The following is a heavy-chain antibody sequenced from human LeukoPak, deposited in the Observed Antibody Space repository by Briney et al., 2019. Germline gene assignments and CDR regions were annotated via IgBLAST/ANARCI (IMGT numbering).Heavy chain of an antibody. CDR1: GFTFSSYA. V-gene: IGHV3-30-3*01. Sequence: GGSLRLSCAASGFTFSSYAMHWVRQAPGKGLEWVAVISYDGSNKYYADSGKGQVTISIDNSNTTLYLQMNSLRAEDTAVYYCAREIDIVLVVAAFGSMDVWGQGTTVTVSS. D-gene: IGHD2-15*01. J-gene: IGHJ6*02. CDR2: ISYDGSNK. CDR3: AREIDIVLVVAAFGSMDV.